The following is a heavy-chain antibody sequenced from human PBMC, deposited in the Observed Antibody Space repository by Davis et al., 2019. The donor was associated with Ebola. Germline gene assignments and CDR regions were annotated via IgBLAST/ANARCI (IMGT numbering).Heavy chain of an antibody. J-gene: IGHJ6*02. CDR3: AKEGVHQLWFGELLIPSRDGMDV. Sequence: GGSLRLSCAASGFTFSDYYMSWVRQAPGKGLEWVSAISGSGGSTYYADSVKGRFTISRDNSKNTLYLQMNSLRAEDTAVYYCAKEGVHQLWFGELLIPSRDGMDVWGQGTTVTVSS. V-gene: IGHV3-23*01. CDR1: GFTFSDYY. D-gene: IGHD3-10*01. CDR2: ISGSGGST.